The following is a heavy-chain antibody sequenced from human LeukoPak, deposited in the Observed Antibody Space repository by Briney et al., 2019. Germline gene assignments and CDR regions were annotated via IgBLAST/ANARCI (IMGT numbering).Heavy chain of an antibody. J-gene: IGHJ5*02. D-gene: IGHD3-3*01. Sequence: ASVKVSCKASGYTFTSYGISWVRQAPGQGLEWMGWISAYNGNTNYAQKLQGRVTMTTDTSTSTAYMELRSLRSDDTAVYYCARSITIFVVVHNDDNWFVPWGQGTRVTVSS. V-gene: IGHV1-18*01. CDR2: ISAYNGNT. CDR1: GYTFTSYG. CDR3: ARSITIFVVVHNDDNWFVP.